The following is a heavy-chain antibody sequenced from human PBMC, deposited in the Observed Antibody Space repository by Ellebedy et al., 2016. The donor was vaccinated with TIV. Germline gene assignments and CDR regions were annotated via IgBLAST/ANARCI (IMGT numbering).Heavy chain of an antibody. D-gene: IGHD5-24*01. CDR1: GFTFSSYW. V-gene: IGHV3-7*01. Sequence: GESLKISCATSGFTFSSYWMSWVRQAPGKGLEWVANIKFDGSEEYYVDSVKGRFTISRDNAKNSLYLQMISLRAEDTALYYCARDRFRDSGMVNYYFDGMDVWGQGTTVTVSS. CDR2: IKFDGSEE. CDR3: ARDRFRDSGMVNYYFDGMDV. J-gene: IGHJ6*02.